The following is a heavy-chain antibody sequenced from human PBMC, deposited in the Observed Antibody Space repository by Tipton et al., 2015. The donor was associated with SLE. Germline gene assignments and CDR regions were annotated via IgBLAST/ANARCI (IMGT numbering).Heavy chain of an antibody. J-gene: IGHJ4*02. CDR3: VRHDSILWGDY. CDR1: GGSIRSGVYY. Sequence: TLSLTCTVSGGSIRSGVYYWGWVRQPPGKGLEWIASVYYNGDTFYSPSLKSRVTISPDTPRNQFSLKLNSVTAADTAMYYCVRHDSILWGDYWGQGTLVTVSS. V-gene: IGHV4-39*07. D-gene: IGHD3-10*01. CDR2: VYYNGDT.